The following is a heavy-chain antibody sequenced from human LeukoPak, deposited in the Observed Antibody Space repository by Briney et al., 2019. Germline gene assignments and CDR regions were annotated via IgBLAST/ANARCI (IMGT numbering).Heavy chain of an antibody. D-gene: IGHD6-19*01. CDR2: INPNSGGT. J-gene: IGHJ4*02. CDR3: ARGPSIAVAGYFEL. Sequence: GASVKVSCKASGYTFTGYYMHWVRQALGQGLEWMGWINPNSGGTNYSQKFQGRVTMNRDTSISTAYMELSRLRSDGTAVYYCARGPSIAVAGYFELWGGGTVVRV. V-gene: IGHV1-2*02. CDR1: GYTFTGYY.